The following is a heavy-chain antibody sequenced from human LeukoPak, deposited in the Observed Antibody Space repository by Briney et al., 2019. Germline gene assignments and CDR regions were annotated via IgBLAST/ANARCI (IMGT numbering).Heavy chain of an antibody. CDR1: GGSLTNYY. CDR2: SYYSGST. CDR3: ARAPAGPPYYYMDV. V-gene: IGHV4-59*01. Sequence: SETLSLTCTVAGGSLTNYYWSWIRQAPGKGLEWIGNSYYSGSTNYNPSLRSRVTISVDTPKNEFSLKLTSVTAADTAVYYCARAPAGPPYYYMDVWGKGTTVTVSS. J-gene: IGHJ6*03.